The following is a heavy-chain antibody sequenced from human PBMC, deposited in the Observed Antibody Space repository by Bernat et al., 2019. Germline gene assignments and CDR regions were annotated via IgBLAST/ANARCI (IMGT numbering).Heavy chain of an antibody. Sequence: EVQLVESGGGLVQPGRSLRLSCTASGFTFGDYAMSWVRQAPGKGLEWVGFIRSKVYGGTTEYAASVKGRFTISRDDSKSIAYLQMNSLKTEDSAVYYCTRGPIFFDYWGQGTLVTVSS. CDR2: IRSKVYGGTT. V-gene: IGHV3-49*04. J-gene: IGHJ4*02. CDR3: TRGPIFFDY. CDR1: GFTFGDYA.